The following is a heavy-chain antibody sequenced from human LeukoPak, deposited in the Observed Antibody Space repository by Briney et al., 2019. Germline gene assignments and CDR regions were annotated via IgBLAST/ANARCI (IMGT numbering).Heavy chain of an antibody. Sequence: GGSLRLSCAASGFTFSSYGMSWVRQAPGKGLEWVSAISGSGGSTYYADSVKGRFTISRDNSKNTLYLQMNSLRAEDTAVYYCAKDQVEAVAGSEIDYWGQGTLVTVSS. CDR2: ISGSGGST. J-gene: IGHJ4*02. CDR3: AKDQVEAVAGSEIDY. V-gene: IGHV3-23*01. CDR1: GFTFSSYG. D-gene: IGHD6-19*01.